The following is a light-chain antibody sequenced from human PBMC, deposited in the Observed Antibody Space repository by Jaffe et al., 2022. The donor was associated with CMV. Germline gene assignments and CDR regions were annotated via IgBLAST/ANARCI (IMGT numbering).Light chain of an antibody. V-gene: IGLV2-14*03. CDR2: DVT. Sequence: QSALTQPASVSGSPGQTITISCTRTSSDVGGYNFVSWYQQHPGKAPKLMIFDVTNRPSGVSSRFSGSKSGNTASLIISGLQPEDEAEYYCNSYTSFSTAVFGGGTKLTVL. CDR3: NSYTSFSTAV. J-gene: IGLJ2*01. CDR1: SSDVGGYNF.